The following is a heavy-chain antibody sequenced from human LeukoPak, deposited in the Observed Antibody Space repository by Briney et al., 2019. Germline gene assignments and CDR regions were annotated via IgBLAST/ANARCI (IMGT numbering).Heavy chain of an antibody. J-gene: IGHJ4*02. CDR1: GFTFSNYA. V-gene: IGHV3-23*01. CDR3: ARARGADY. Sequence: GGSLRLSCAASGFTFSNYAMSWVRQAPGKGLERVSGISGSGGSIYYADSVKGRFSISRDNSKNTVYLQMNSLRAEDTAVYYCARARGADYWGQGTLVTVSS. CDR2: ISGSGGSI.